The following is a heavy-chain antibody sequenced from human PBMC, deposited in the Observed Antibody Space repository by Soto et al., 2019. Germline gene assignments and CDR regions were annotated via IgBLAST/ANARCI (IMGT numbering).Heavy chain of an antibody. CDR3: ARMGFYYYDSSGYPSYYYGMDV. J-gene: IGHJ6*02. Sequence: SGSTLVNPTETLTLTCTVSGFSLSNARMGVSWIRQPPGKALEWLAHIFSNDEKSYSTSLKSRLTISKDTSKSQVVLTMTNMDPVDTATYYCARMGFYYYDSSGYPSYYYGMDVWGQGTTVTVSS. CDR2: IFSNDEK. D-gene: IGHD3-22*01. CDR1: GFSLSNARMG. V-gene: IGHV2-26*01.